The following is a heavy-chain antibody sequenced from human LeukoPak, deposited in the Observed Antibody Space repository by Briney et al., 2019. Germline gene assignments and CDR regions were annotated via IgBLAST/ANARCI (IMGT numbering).Heavy chain of an antibody. CDR3: ARGVTMIGNWFDP. V-gene: IGHV3-48*03. J-gene: IGHJ5*02. D-gene: IGHD3-22*01. Sequence: GGSLRLSCAASGFTFSSYEMNWVRQAPGKGLEWVSHISSSGSTIYYADSVKGRFTISRDNAKNSLYLQMNSLRAEDTAVYYCARGVTMIGNWFDPWGQGTLVTVSS. CDR2: ISSSGSTI. CDR1: GFTFSSYE.